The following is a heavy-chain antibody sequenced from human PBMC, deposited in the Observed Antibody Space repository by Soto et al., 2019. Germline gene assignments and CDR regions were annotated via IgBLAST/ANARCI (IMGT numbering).Heavy chain of an antibody. CDR1: GFTFSTYA. V-gene: IGHV3-23*01. Sequence: GGSLRLSCAASGFTFSTYAMSWVRQAPKKGLEWVSTINDNGGSPYYADAVTGRFTVCRDNPKNTLYLQTNSLRAVDTVVYYCANHVTSGTYSASGKWGQGTLVTVSS. CDR2: INDNGGSP. D-gene: IGHD1-26*01. J-gene: IGHJ1*01. CDR3: ANHVTSGTYSASGK.